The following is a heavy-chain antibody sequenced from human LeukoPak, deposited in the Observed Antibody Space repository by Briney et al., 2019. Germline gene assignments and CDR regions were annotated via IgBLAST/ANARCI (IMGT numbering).Heavy chain of an antibody. D-gene: IGHD3-10*01. CDR3: ARCTRITMVRGVIITGIYYFDY. Sequence: PSKTLSLTCAVYGGSFSGYYWSWIRQPPGKGLEWIGEINHSGSTNYNPSLKSRVTISVDTSKNQFSLKLSSVTAADTAVYYCARCTRITMVRGVIITGIYYFDYWGQGTLVTVSS. V-gene: IGHV4-34*01. J-gene: IGHJ4*02. CDR2: INHSGST. CDR1: GGSFSGYY.